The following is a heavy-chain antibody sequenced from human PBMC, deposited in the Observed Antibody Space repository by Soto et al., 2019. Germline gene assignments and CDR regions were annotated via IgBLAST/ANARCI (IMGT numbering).Heavy chain of an antibody. Sequence: GGSLRLSCVASGFTFSTYGMHWVRQAPGKGLEWVAVISYDGSNKYYADSVKGRFTISRDNSKNTLYLQMNSLRAEDTAVYYCAKDGPIAVAGTLTQLLDYWGQGTLVTVSS. CDR2: ISYDGSNK. CDR1: GFTFSTYG. D-gene: IGHD6-19*01. CDR3: AKDGPIAVAGTLTQLLDY. J-gene: IGHJ4*02. V-gene: IGHV3-30*18.